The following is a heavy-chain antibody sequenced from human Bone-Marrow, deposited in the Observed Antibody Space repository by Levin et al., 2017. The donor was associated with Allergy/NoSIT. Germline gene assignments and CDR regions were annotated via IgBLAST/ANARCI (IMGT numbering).Heavy chain of an antibody. V-gene: IGHV4-59*08. D-gene: IGHD4-17*01. CDR3: ARRNLRNAFDI. CDR1: GGSINSYY. J-gene: IGHJ3*02. Sequence: SQTLSLTCSVSGGSINSYYWSWIRQPPGKGLEWIAYIFYTSTSNYNPSLKSRVAISVDPSKNQFSLKVTSVTAADTAVYYCARRNLRNAFDIWGRGTLVTVSS. CDR2: IFYTSTS.